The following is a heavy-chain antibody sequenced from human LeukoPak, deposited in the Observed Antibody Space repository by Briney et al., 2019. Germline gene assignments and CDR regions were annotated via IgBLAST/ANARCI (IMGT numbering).Heavy chain of an antibody. D-gene: IGHD3-10*01. CDR2: IYTSGTT. CDR3: ARGRRNSISLIRGARAYSWFDP. Sequence: SETLFLTCTVSGGSISSGNYYWSWIRQPAGKGLEWIGRIYTSGTTDYNPSLKSRVTISVDTSKNQFSLKLNSVTAADTAVYYCARGRRNSISLIRGARAYSWFDPWGQGTLVTVSS. J-gene: IGHJ5*02. V-gene: IGHV4-61*02. CDR1: GGSISSGNYY.